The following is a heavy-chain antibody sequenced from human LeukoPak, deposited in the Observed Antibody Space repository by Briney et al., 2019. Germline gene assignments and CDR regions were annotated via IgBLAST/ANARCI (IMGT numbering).Heavy chain of an antibody. CDR2: FSSSGSYI. CDR1: GFTFSSYS. D-gene: IGHD6-13*01. CDR3: ARAKDRSSSGLTYDAFDI. Sequence: PGGSLRLSCAVSGFTFSSYSMNWVRQAPWKGLEWVSFFSSSGSYIYYADSVKGRFTISRDIAKNSLFLQMNSLRAEDTAVYYCARAKDRSSSGLTYDAFDIWGQGTMVTVSS. V-gene: IGHV3-21*01. J-gene: IGHJ3*02.